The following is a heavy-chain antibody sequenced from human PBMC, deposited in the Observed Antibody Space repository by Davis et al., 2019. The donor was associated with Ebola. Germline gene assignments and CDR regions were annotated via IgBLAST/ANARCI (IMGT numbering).Heavy chain of an antibody. CDR1: GFTFSNYA. CDR3: AKDRGSSGYNFDS. CDR2: ILYDGSNE. V-gene: IGHV3-33*06. Sequence: GESLKISCAVSGFTFSNYAMYWVRQAPGKGLEWVAVILYDGSNEYYTDSVKGRFTISRDNSKNTLFLQMSSLRAEDTAIYYCAKDRGSSGYNFDSWGRGTLVTVSS. D-gene: IGHD3-22*01. J-gene: IGHJ4*02.